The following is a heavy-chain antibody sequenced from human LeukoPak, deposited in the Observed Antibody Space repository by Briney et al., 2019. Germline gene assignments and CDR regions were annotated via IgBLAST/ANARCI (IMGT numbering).Heavy chain of an antibody. CDR3: ARVQDSSGFDAFDI. V-gene: IGHV3-48*01. D-gene: IGHD6-19*01. J-gene: IGHJ3*02. CDR1: GFTFSSYS. CDR2: ISSSSSTI. Sequence: GSLRLSCAASGFTFSSYSMNWVRQAPGKGLEWVSYISSSSSTIYYADSVKGRFTISRDNAKNSLYLQMNSLRAEDTAVYYCARVQDSSGFDAFDIWGQGTMVTVSS.